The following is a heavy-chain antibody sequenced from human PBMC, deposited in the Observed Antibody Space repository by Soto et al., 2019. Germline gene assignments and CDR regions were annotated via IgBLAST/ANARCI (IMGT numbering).Heavy chain of an antibody. CDR1: GGSFSGYY. V-gene: IGHV4-34*01. Sequence: QVQLQQWGAGLLKPSETLSLTCAVYGGSFSGYYWSWIRQPPGKGLEWIGEINHSGSTNYNPSLKSRVTISVYTSKNQFSLKLSSVTAADTAVYYCARAPYGGMDVWGQVTTVTVSS. CDR3: ARAPYGGMDV. CDR2: INHSGST. D-gene: IGHD4-17*01. J-gene: IGHJ6*02.